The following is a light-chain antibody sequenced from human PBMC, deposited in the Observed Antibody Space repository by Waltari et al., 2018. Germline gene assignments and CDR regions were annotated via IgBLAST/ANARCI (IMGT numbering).Light chain of an antibody. CDR3: MQGTHFPRT. Sequence: VFTQSPLSSPVTLGQPASMSCMSIENLVHNNGKTYLRWLQQRPGQPPRLLVYQISNRFSGVPARFSGSGGGTDFTLTITRVEAGDVGLYYYMQGTHFPRTFGQGTRVEI. V-gene: IGKV2-24*01. CDR2: QIS. CDR1: ENLVHNNGKTY. J-gene: IGKJ1*01.